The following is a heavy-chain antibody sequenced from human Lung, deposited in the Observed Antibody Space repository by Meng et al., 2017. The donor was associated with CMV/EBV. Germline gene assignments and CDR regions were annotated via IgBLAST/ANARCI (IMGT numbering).Heavy chain of an antibody. J-gene: IGHJ6*02. CDR1: GLNFKIYG. CDR2: IQYYEKTT. CDR3: VKDCPGDWYPYCYDFSHVMYV. Sequence: GESXKISCATSGLNFKIYGMHWVRQRPGKGLEWVAFIQYYEKTTYYADSVKGRFTISRDDSKNTLYLKMYSQTVEDTAVYYCVKDCPGDWYPYCYDFSHVMYVXGQGXTVTVSS. D-gene: IGHD2-21*01. V-gene: IGHV3-30*02.